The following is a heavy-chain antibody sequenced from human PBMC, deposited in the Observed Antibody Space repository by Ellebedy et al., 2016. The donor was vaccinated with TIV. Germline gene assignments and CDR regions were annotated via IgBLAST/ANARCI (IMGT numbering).Heavy chain of an antibody. CDR2: INKDGSEK. J-gene: IGHJ3*02. Sequence: PGGSLRLSCAGSGFTXSSYCXSWVLQAPGKGLEWVANINKDGSEKYYVDPVKGRFTISRDNAKKSLYLQMNSLRAEDTAVYYCVRYVAAFDIWGQGTMVTVSS. V-gene: IGHV3-7*03. CDR3: VRYVAAFDI. CDR1: GFTXSSYC. D-gene: IGHD3-16*01.